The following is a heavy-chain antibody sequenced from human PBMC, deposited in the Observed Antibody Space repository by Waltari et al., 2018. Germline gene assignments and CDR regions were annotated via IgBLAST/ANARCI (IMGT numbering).Heavy chain of an antibody. D-gene: IGHD6-19*01. CDR1: GGSISRSSYY. CDR2: IYYSGST. V-gene: IGHV4-39*07. CDR3: ARAEDSSGWYATD. Sequence: QLQLQESGPGLVKPSETLSLTCTVSGGSISRSSYYWGWIRQPPGKGLEWIGSIYYSGSTYYNPSLKSRVTISVDTSKNQFSLKLSSVTAADTAVYYCARAEDSSGWYATDWGQGTLVTVSS. J-gene: IGHJ4*02.